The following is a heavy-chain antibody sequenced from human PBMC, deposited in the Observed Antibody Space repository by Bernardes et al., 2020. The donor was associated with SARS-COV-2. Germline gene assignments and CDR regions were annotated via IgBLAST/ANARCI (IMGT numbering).Heavy chain of an antibody. Sequence: GGSLRLSCAASGFTFSSYAMHWVRQAPGKGLEYVSAISSNGGSTYYADSVKGRFTISRDNSKNTLYLQMSSLRAEDTAVYYCVTYSSSSRYYYYYGMDVWGQGTTVTVSS. CDR2: ISSNGGST. CDR1: GFTFSSYA. D-gene: IGHD6-6*01. V-gene: IGHV3-64D*06. CDR3: VTYSSSSRYYYYYGMDV. J-gene: IGHJ6*02.